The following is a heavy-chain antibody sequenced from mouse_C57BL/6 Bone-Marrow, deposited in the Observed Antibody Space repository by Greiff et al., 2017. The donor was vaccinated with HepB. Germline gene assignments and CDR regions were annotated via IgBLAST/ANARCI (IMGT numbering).Heavy chain of an antibody. J-gene: IGHJ3*01. CDR1: GYTFTSYW. D-gene: IGHD2-4*01. V-gene: IGHV1-69*01. CDR2: IDPSDSYT. CDR3: ARRGDYDRAWFAY. Sequence: QVQLQQPGAELVMPGASVKLSCKASGYTFTSYWMHWVKQRPGQGLEWIGEIDPSDSYTNYNQKFKGKSTLTVDKSSSTAYTQLSSLTSEDSAVYYCARRGDYDRAWFAYWGQGTLVTVSA.